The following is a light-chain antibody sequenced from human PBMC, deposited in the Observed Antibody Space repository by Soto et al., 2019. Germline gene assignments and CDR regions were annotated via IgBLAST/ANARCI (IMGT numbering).Light chain of an antibody. CDR1: QSIGSWY. V-gene: IGKV3-20*01. CDR2: GTS. J-gene: IGKJ1*01. CDR3: QQYDTSPT. Sequence: EIVLTQSPGTLSLSPGERATLSCRASQSIGSWYLAWYQQKPGQAPRLLIYGTSSRATGIPDRFSGSGSGKECTLTISRLEPEDFALYYCQQYDTSPTFGQGTKVEIK.